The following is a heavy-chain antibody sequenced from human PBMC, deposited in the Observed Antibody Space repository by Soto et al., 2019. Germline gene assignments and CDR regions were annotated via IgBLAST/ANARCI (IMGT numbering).Heavy chain of an antibody. V-gene: IGHV3-33*01. D-gene: IGHD4-17*01. CDR2: IYYDGNNK. J-gene: IGHJ4*02. CDR3: ARVGGTVTSDY. Sequence: QVHLVESGGGVVQPGRSLRLSCAASGFTFSSYGMHWVRQAPGKGLEWVAMIYYDGNNKYYTESVKGRFTISRDNSKNTLYLQMNSLRAEDTAVYYCARVGGTVTSDYWGQGTLVLVSS. CDR1: GFTFSSYG.